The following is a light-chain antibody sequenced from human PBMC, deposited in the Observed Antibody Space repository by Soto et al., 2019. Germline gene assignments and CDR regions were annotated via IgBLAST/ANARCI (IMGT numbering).Light chain of an antibody. V-gene: IGKV1-12*02. Sequence: DIQMTQSPSSVSASIGDRVTISCRASQGIAGWLAWYQQKPGRAPKLLIYTAYRLESGVPSRFSGSGSGTDFTLTISSLQPEDSATYYCQQPNSFPFTFGGGTKVEIK. J-gene: IGKJ4*01. CDR2: TAY. CDR3: QQPNSFPFT. CDR1: QGIAGW.